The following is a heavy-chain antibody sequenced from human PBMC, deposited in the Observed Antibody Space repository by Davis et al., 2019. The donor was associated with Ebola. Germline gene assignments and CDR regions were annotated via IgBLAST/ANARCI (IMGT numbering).Heavy chain of an antibody. V-gene: IGHV3-9*01. CDR1: GFTFDDYA. J-gene: IGHJ4*02. CDR3: ARCRYDFWSGYPYYFDY. D-gene: IGHD3-3*01. Sequence: SLKISCAASGFTFDDYAMHWVRQASGKGLEWVSGISWNSGSIGYADSVKGRFTISRDNAKNSLYLQMNSLRAEDTALYYCARCRYDFWSGYPYYFDYWGQGTLVTVSS. CDR2: ISWNSGSI.